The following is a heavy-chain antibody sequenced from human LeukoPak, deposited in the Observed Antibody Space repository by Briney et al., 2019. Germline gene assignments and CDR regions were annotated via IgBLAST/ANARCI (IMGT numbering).Heavy chain of an antibody. V-gene: IGHV3-7*04. CDR3: ARVGDHWRMDV. J-gene: IGHJ6*02. CDR1: GFTFINHY. D-gene: IGHD3-3*01. CDR2: INQDGGEI. Sequence: GGSLRLSCAASGFTFINHYMAWVRQAPGQGLEWVANINQDGGEIYYVGSVRGRFTIPRDNAKNSLYLQMNSLRAEDTAVYYCARVGDHWRMDVWGQGTTVTVSS.